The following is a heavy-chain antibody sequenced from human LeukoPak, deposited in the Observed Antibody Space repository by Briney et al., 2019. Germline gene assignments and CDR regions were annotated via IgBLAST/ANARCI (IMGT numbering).Heavy chain of an antibody. V-gene: IGHV3-23*01. D-gene: IGHD4-11*01. J-gene: IGHJ3*02. CDR3: ARGLYSNYDDAFDI. CDR1: GLTFSNYA. CDR2: ISNSGAGT. Sequence: GGSLRLSCAASGLTFSNYAMSWVRQAPGKGLEWVSTISNSGAGTYYADSVKGRFTISRDNAKNTLYLQMNSLRAEDTAVYYCARGLYSNYDDAFDIWGQGTMVTVSS.